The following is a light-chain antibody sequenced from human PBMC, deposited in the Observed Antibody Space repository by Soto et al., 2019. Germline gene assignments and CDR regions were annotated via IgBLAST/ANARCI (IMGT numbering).Light chain of an antibody. Sequence: IVLTQSPATLSLSPGERATLSCRASQSVSSNLAWYQQKPGQAPSLLIYGASTRATGIPARFSGSWSGTAGTLTISSLQPEDFSTYYCQQANRFPLTFGGGTKVDIK. CDR2: GAS. CDR1: QSVSSN. J-gene: IGKJ4*01. CDR3: QQANRFPLT. V-gene: IGKV3-15*01.